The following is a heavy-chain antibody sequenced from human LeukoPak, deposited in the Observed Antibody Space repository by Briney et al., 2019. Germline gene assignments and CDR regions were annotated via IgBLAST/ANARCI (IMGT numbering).Heavy chain of an antibody. V-gene: IGHV5-10-1*01. Sequence: GESLRISCKGSGYSFTSYWISWVRQMPGKGLEWMGRIDPSDSYTNYSPSFQGHVTISADKSISTAYLQWSSLKASDTAMYYCARLARYGANEGWFDPWGQGTLVTVSS. CDR1: GYSFTSYW. CDR3: ARLARYGANEGWFDP. D-gene: IGHD4-17*01. CDR2: IDPSDSYT. J-gene: IGHJ5*02.